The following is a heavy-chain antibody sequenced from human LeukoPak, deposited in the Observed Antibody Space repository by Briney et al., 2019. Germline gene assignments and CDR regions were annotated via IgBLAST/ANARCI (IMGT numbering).Heavy chain of an antibody. CDR1: GFSFSKYW. J-gene: IGHJ4*02. CDR3: AKDPVGY. CDR2: IIGSGAST. D-gene: IGHD2-15*01. Sequence: GGSLRLAWAAAGFSFSKYWMHWVRQAPGKGLAWVSAIIGSGASTYYADSVKGRFTISRDNSTNTLYLQMNSLRAEDTAVYYCAKDPVGYWGQGTLVTVSS. V-gene: IGHV3-23*01.